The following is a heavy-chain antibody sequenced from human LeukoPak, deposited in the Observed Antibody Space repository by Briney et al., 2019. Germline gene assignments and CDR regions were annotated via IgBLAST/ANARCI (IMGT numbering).Heavy chain of an antibody. CDR2: IRYDGSNK. CDR3: AKRPYGSGSYGTFDY. J-gene: IGHJ4*02. V-gene: IGHV3-30*02. Sequence: GGSLRPSCAASGFTFSSYGMHWVRQAPGKGLEWVAFIRYDGSNKYYADSVKGRFTISRDNSKNTLYLQMNSLRAEDTAVYYCAKRPYGSGSYGTFDYWGQGTLVTVSS. CDR1: GFTFSSYG. D-gene: IGHD3-10*01.